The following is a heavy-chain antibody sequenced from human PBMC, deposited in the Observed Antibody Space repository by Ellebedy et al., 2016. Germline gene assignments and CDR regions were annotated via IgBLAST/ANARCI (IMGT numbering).Heavy chain of an antibody. D-gene: IGHD2-2*03. CDR2: ISGSGGST. J-gene: IGHJ6*03. CDR1: GFTFSSYA. V-gene: IGHV3-23*01. CDR3: AKGALDIVVVPAAKPSYYYYYMDV. Sequence: GESLKISXAASGFTFSSYAMSWVRQAPGKGLEWVSAISGSGGSTYYADSVKGRFTISRDNSKNTLYLQMNSLRAEDTAVYYCAKGALDIVVVPAAKPSYYYYYMDVWGKGTTVTVSS.